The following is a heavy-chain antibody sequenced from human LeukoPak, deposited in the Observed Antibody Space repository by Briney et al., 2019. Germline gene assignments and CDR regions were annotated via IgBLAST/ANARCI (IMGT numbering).Heavy chain of an antibody. CDR3: LNYGMGV. CDR2: ISYDGSNK. Sequence: PGGSLRLSCAASGFTFSSYAMHWVRQAPGKGLEWVAVISYDGSNKYYADSVKGRFTISRDNSKNTLYLQMNSLRAEDTAVYYCLNYGMGVWGQGTTVTVSS. V-gene: IGHV3-30*14. CDR1: GFTFSSYA. J-gene: IGHJ6*02.